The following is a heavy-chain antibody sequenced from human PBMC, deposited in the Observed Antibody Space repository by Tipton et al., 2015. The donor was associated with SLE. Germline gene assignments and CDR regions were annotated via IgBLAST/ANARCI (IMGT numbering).Heavy chain of an antibody. CDR2: IYHSGIT. D-gene: IGHD3-16*01. Sequence: TLSLTCAVFDASVPSGAWSWSWIRQPPGKRLEWIAYIYHSGITNYNPSLNSRVTVSVDTSKNQFSLNLNSVTAADTAVYYCARHVRGVAGWLDPWGQGTQVTVSS. J-gene: IGHJ5*02. V-gene: IGHV4-61*08. CDR1: DASVPSGAWS. CDR3: ARHVRGVAGWLDP.